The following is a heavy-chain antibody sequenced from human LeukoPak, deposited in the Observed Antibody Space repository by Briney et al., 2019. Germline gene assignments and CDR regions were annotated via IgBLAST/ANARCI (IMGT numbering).Heavy chain of an antibody. CDR1: GFTVSSNY. J-gene: IGHJ4*02. D-gene: IGHD1-26*01. CDR2: IYSGGST. CDR3: ASGLVGATRAIGLDY. Sequence: PGGSQRLSCAASGFTVSSNYMSWVRQAPGKGLEWVSVIYSGGSTYYADSVKGRFTISRDNSKNTLYLQMNSLRAEDTAVYYCASGLVGATRAIGLDYWGQGTLVTVSS. V-gene: IGHV3-66*02.